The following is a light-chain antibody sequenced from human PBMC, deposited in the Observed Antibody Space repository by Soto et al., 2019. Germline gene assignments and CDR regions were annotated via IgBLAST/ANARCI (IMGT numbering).Light chain of an antibody. V-gene: IGLV6-57*03. J-gene: IGLJ3*02. CDR1: SGSIASNY. Sequence: NFMLTQPHSVSESPGKTVTISCTRSSGSIASNYVQWYQQRPGSAPTTVIYEDNQRPSGVPDRFSCSIDCSSNSASLTISGLKTEDEADYYCQSYDSSNPWVFGGGTKLTVL. CDR2: EDN. CDR3: QSYDSSNPWV.